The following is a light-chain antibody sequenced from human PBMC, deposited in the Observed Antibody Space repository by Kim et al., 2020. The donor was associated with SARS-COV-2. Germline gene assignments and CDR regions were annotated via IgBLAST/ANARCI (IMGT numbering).Light chain of an antibody. V-gene: IGLV2-11*01. CDR2: DVS. Sequence: QSALTQPRSVSGSPGQSVTISCTGTSSDVGGYNYVSWYQRHPGKAPKLMIYDVSKRPSGVPDRFSGSKSGNTASLTVSGLQAEDEADYYCWSYAGSSVVFGRGTQLTVL. CDR1: SSDVGGYNY. CDR3: WSYAGSSVV. J-gene: IGLJ2*01.